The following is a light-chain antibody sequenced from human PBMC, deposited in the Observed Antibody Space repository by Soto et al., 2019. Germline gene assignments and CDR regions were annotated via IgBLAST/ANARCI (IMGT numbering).Light chain of an antibody. CDR2: VAS. CDR1: QPIXSG. Sequence: AIRLTKSASSVSASVGDRVTITCRASQPIXSGLAWYQQKPGKAPKFLXDVASSLQRGVPSRLSGSGSETDFTLTISSLQSEDSAVYFCLHTENVTWTFGQGTKVDIK. V-gene: IGKV1-6*01. CDR3: LHTENVTWT. J-gene: IGKJ1*01.